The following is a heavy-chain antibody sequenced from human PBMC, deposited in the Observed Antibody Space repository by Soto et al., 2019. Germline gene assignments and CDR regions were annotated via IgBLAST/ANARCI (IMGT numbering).Heavy chain of an antibody. V-gene: IGHV4-31*03. J-gene: IGHJ4*02. Sequence: SETLSLTCTVSGGSISSGGYYWSWIRQHPGKGLEWIGYIYYSGSTYYNPSLKSRVTISVDTSKNQFSLKLSSVTAADTAVYYCARTQAVDYYFDYWGQGTLVTVSS. CDR2: IYYSGST. D-gene: IGHD2-15*01. CDR1: GGSISSGGYY. CDR3: ARTQAVDYYFDY.